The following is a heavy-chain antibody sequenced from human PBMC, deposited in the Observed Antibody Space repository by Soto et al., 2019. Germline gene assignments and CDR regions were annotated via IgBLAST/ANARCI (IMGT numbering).Heavy chain of an antibody. CDR1: GGTFSSYA. J-gene: IGHJ6*02. Sequence: QVQLVQSGAEVKKPGSSVKVSCKDSGGTFSSYAISWVRQAPGQGLQWMGGIIPIFGTANNAQKFQGRVTITADESTSTAYMELSYLRSEDTAVYYCRSSLAYSYYGMDVWGQGTTVTVSS. V-gene: IGHV1-69*01. CDR2: IIPIFGTA. CDR3: RSSLAYSYYGMDV. D-gene: IGHD6-6*01.